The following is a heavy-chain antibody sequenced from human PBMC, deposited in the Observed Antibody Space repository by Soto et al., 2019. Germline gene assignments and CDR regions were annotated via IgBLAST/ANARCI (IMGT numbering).Heavy chain of an antibody. CDR1: GGSISSGDYY. D-gene: IGHD3-3*01. J-gene: IGHJ5*02. CDR3: ARGRSLGAIFGP. Sequence: SETLSLTCTVSGGSISSGDYYWSWIRQPPGKGLEWIGYIYYSGSTYYNPSLKSPVTISVDTSKNQLSLKLSSVTAADTAVYYCARGRSLGAIFGPWGQGTLVTVSS. CDR2: IYYSGST. V-gene: IGHV4-30-4*01.